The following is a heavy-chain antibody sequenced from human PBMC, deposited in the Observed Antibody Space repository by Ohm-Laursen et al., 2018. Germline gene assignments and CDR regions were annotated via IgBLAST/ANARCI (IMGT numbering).Heavy chain of an antibody. CDR2: IYYSGST. CDR1: GGSISSGGYY. J-gene: IGHJ6*02. Sequence: TLSLTCTVSGGSISSGGYYWSWIRQHPGKGLEWIGYIYYSGSTYYNPPLKSRVTISVDTSKNQFSLKLSSVTAADTAVYYCARDRRDCSSTSCFGLYYYYYGMDVWGQGTTVTVSS. D-gene: IGHD2-2*01. V-gene: IGHV4-31*03. CDR3: ARDRRDCSSTSCFGLYYYYYGMDV.